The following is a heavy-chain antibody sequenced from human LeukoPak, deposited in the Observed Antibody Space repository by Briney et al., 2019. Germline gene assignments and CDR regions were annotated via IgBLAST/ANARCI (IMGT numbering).Heavy chain of an antibody. V-gene: IGHV4-38-2*02. CDR1: GYSISSGYY. J-gene: IGHJ6*03. D-gene: IGHD1-26*01. CDR2: IYHSGST. Sequence: SETLSLTCAVSGYSISSGYYWGWIRQPPGKGLEWIGSIYHSGSTYYSPSPKSRVTISVDTSKNQFSLEMSSVTAADTAVYYCARDLPESSGRYYYYTDVWGRGTTVTVSS. CDR3: ARDLPESSGRYYYYTDV.